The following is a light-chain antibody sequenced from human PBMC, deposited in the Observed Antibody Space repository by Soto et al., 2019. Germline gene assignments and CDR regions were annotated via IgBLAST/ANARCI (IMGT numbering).Light chain of an antibody. J-gene: IGKJ5*01. CDR3: QQYGNSPIT. CDR1: ERIYSAY. Sequence: EVVLTQSPCTLSLSRGERATLSCRASERIYSAYLGWYQQKPGQAPRLLIYGTSSRATGIPDRFSGSGSGTDFTLTISRLEPEDFAVYYCQQYGNSPITFAQGTRLEI. V-gene: IGKV3-20*01. CDR2: GTS.